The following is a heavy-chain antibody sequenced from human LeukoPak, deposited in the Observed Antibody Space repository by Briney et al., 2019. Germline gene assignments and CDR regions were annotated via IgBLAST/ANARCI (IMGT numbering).Heavy chain of an antibody. Sequence: ASVKVSCKASGYTFTGYYMHWVRQATGQGLEWMGWMNPNSGNTGYAQKFQGRVTITRNTSISTAYMELSSLRSEDTAVYYCARDYSPNYYYYYMDVWGKGTTVTVSS. D-gene: IGHD4-11*01. J-gene: IGHJ6*03. CDR2: MNPNSGNT. CDR3: ARDYSPNYYYYYMDV. CDR1: GYTFTGYY. V-gene: IGHV1-8*03.